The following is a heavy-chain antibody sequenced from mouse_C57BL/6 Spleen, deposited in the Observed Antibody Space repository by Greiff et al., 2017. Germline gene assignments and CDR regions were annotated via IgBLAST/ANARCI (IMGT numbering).Heavy chain of an antibody. CDR2: ISSGGDYI. J-gene: IGHJ4*01. CDR1: GFTFSSYA. D-gene: IGHD1-1*01. CDR3: TRAGYYGSSSYYAMDY. Sequence: EVQVVESGEGLVKPGGSLKLSCAASGFTFSSYAMSWVRQTPEKRLEWVAYISSGGDYIYYADTVKGRFTISRDNARNTLYLQMSSLKSEDTAMYYCTRAGYYGSSSYYAMDYWGQGTSVTVSS. V-gene: IGHV5-9-1*02.